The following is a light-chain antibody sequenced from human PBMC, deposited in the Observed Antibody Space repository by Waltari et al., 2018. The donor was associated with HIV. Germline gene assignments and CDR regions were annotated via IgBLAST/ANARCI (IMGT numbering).Light chain of an antibody. J-gene: IGKJ3*01. CDR3: LQTYTSPLT. Sequence: DIQMTQSPSSLSASVGETVTITCRASQNVNHFISWYQQKPGKAPKLVLSASSGSQSGVPSIFSGSGSGTDFTLTIASLQPEDFAIYFCLQTYTSPLTFGPGTKVDIK. CDR1: QNVNHF. V-gene: IGKV1-39*01. CDR2: ASS.